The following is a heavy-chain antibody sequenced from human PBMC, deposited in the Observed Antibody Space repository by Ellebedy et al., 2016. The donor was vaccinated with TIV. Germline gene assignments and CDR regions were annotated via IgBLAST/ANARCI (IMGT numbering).Heavy chain of an antibody. D-gene: IGHD4-17*01. CDR1: GYTFTSYG. Sequence: AASVKVSCKASGYTFTSYGINWVRQAPGQGLEWMGWINPKSGGTNYAQKFQGWVTMTRDTSISTVYMELSRLRSDDTAVYYCARDGAVTTVFDYWGQGTLVTVSS. CDR2: INPKSGGT. CDR3: ARDGAVTTVFDY. J-gene: IGHJ4*02. V-gene: IGHV1-2*04.